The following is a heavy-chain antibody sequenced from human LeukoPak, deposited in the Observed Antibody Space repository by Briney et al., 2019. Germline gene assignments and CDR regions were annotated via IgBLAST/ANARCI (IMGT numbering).Heavy chain of an antibody. CDR3: ARETYYYDSSGYYPYMDV. CDR1: GGSISSYY. J-gene: IGHJ6*03. CDR2: IYYSGGT. D-gene: IGHD3-22*01. V-gene: IGHV4-59*01. Sequence: PSETLSLTCTVSGGSISSYYWSWIRQPPGKGLEWIGYIYYSGGTNYNPSLKSRVTISVETSKNQFSLKLSSVTAADTAVYYCARETYYYDSSGYYPYMDVWGKGTTVTVSS.